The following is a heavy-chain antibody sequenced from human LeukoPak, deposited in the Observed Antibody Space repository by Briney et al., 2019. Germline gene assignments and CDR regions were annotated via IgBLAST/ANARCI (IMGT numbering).Heavy chain of an antibody. Sequence: PGESLRLSCAASGFPFSSFWMTWIRQAPGKGLEWVAHIKEDATESRSVDSVKGRFTISRDNTKNSLFLQLNSLRAEDTAVYYCVRDRGWYHFDLWGQGTLVTVSS. J-gene: IGHJ4*02. D-gene: IGHD3-10*01. CDR1: GFPFSSFW. CDR3: VRDRGWYHFDL. CDR2: IKEDATES. V-gene: IGHV3-7*01.